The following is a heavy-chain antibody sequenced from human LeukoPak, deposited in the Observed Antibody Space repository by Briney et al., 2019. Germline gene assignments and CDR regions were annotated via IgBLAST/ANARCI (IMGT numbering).Heavy chain of an antibody. J-gene: IGHJ4*02. V-gene: IGHV3-7*01. CDR1: GFTFSSYW. D-gene: IGHD5-18*01. Sequence: TGGSLRLSCAASGFTFSSYWMTWIRQAPRKGLEWVANIKQDGSEKYYVDSVKGRFTISRDNAKNSLYLQMNSLRAEDTAVYYCARDTGGGYSCYDCWGQGTLVTVSS. CDR2: IKQDGSEK. CDR3: ARDTGGGYSCYDC.